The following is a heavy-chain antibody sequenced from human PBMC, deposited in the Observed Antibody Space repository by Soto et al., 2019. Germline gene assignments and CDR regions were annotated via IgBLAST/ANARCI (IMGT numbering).Heavy chain of an antibody. CDR3: ARAYGLDAFDF. Sequence: SETLSLTCAVSGGSISSGGYSWSWIRQPPGKGLEWIGYIYHSGSTYYNMSLKSRVTISVDRSKNQFSLKLSSVTAADTAVYYCARAYGLDAFDFWGQGTMVTVSS. D-gene: IGHD4-17*01. V-gene: IGHV4-30-2*01. CDR2: IYHSGST. J-gene: IGHJ3*01. CDR1: GGSISSGGYS.